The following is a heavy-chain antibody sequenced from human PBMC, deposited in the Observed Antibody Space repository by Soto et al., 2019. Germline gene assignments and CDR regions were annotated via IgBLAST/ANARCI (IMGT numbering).Heavy chain of an antibody. CDR1: GFSFDDYA. CDR3: ARALRFLEWHKYYYYGMDV. Sequence: SXVSLRLSCAASGFSFDDYARHWVRQAPGKGLEWVSLISWDGGSTYYADSVKGRFTISRDNSKNSLYLQMNSLRAEDTALYYCARALRFLEWHKYYYYGMDVWGQGTTVTVSS. D-gene: IGHD3-3*01. J-gene: IGHJ6*02. V-gene: IGHV3-43D*04. CDR2: ISWDGGST.